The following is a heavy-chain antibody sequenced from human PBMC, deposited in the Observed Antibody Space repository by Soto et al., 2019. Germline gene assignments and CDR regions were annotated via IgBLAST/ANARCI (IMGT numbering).Heavy chain of an antibody. J-gene: IGHJ4*02. D-gene: IGHD6-13*01. V-gene: IGHV3-23*01. CDR3: ARRSSSWYFDY. Sequence: EVQLLESGGGLVQPGGSLRLSCAASGFTFSNYAMNWVRQAPGKGLEWVSVISGSGGSTYYADSVKGRFTISRDNYKNTLDLQMNSLRAEDTAVYYCARRSSSWYFDYWGQGPLVTVSS. CDR2: ISGSGGST. CDR1: GFTFSNYA.